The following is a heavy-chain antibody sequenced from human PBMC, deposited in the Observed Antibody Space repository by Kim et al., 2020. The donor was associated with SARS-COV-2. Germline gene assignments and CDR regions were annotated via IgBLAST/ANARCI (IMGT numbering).Heavy chain of an antibody. CDR2: ITSDSSSI. CDR3: ARGANYWYFDL. Sequence: GGSLRLSCAVSGFSFSNSRMNWVRQAPGKGLEWVSSITSDSSSIKYADSVKGRFTISRDNAKNSLFLQMDSLRAEDTAVYYCARGANYWYFDLWGRGTLVTVSS. CDR1: GFSFSNSR. V-gene: IGHV3-21*01. J-gene: IGHJ2*01.